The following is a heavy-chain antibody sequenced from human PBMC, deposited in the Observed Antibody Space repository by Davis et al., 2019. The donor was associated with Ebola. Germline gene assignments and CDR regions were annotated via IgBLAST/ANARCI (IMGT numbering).Heavy chain of an antibody. V-gene: IGHV3-72*01. CDR1: GFTFSDHY. CDR2: TRNKANSYTT. Sequence: GESLKISCAASGFTFSDHYMAWVRQAPGQGLEWVGRTRNKANSYTTEYAASVKGRFTISRDDSKNSLYLQMNSLKTEDTAVYYCARVGTTPYYYYGMDVWGQGTTVTVSS. J-gene: IGHJ6*02. D-gene: IGHD4-11*01. CDR3: ARVGTTPYYYYGMDV.